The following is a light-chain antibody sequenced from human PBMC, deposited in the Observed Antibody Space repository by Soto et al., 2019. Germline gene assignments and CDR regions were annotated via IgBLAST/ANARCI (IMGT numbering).Light chain of an antibody. CDR3: AAWDDSLNGYV. Sequence: QSVLTQPPSASGTPGQRVTISCSGSSSNIGSNTVNWYQQLPGTAPKLLIYSNNQRPSGVPDRFSGSKSGTSASLAISGLQSEDAAAYYYAAWDDSLNGYVFGTGTKVTVL. V-gene: IGLV1-44*01. CDR2: SNN. CDR1: SSNIGSNT. J-gene: IGLJ1*01.